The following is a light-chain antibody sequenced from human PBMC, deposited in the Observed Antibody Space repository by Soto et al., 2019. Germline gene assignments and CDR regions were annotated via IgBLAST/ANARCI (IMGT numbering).Light chain of an antibody. CDR1: QSVGGGD. V-gene: IGKV3-20*01. CDR2: GAS. J-gene: IGKJ5*01. CDR3: QKYGSSLT. Sequence: EIVLTQSPGTLSLSPGERVTLSCRASQSVGGGDLAWYQQRPGQAPRLVIYGASSRATGIPDRFSGSGSGTDFTLTIGRLEPEDFAVYYCQKYGSSLTLGQGTRLEIK.